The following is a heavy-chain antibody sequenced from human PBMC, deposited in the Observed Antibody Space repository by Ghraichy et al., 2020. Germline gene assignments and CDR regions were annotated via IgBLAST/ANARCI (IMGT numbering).Heavy chain of an antibody. Sequence: SETLSLTCAVYGGSFSGYYWSWIRQPPGKGLEWIGEIDDRGSTIYNPSLKSRVTISVDTSKNQFSLRLSSVAAADTAVYYCGRKAHYDSVDYWGQGTLVIVSS. D-gene: IGHD5-12*01. V-gene: IGHV4-34*01. CDR1: GGSFSGYY. CDR2: IDDRGST. J-gene: IGHJ4*02. CDR3: GRKAHYDSVDY.